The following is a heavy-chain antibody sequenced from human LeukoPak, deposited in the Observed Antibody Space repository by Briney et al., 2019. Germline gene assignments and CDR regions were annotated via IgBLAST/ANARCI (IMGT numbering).Heavy chain of an antibody. D-gene: IGHD1-26*01. Sequence: ASVKVSCKASGYTFTSYGISWVRQAPGQGLEWMGWISAYNGNTNYAQKLQGGVTMTTDTSTSTAYMELRSLRSDDTAVYYCARVYGSYYLRYFDYWGQGTLVTVSS. CDR2: ISAYNGNT. V-gene: IGHV1-18*01. J-gene: IGHJ4*02. CDR1: GYTFTSYG. CDR3: ARVYGSYYLRYFDY.